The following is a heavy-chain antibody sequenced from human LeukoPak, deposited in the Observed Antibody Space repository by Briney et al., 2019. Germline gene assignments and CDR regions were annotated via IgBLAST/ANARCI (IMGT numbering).Heavy chain of an antibody. D-gene: IGHD2/OR15-2a*01. CDR3: ARVFAVYGDPNWFDP. CDR1: GFSIKSGYY. Sequence: SETLSLTCSVSGFSIKSGYYWGWIRQSPGKGLEWIGNMYHSGCTYWNPSLKSRVTISVDTSKNQVSLKLISVTAADTAVYYFARVFAVYGDPNWFDPWGQGTPVTVSS. CDR2: MYHSGCT. J-gene: IGHJ5*02. V-gene: IGHV4-38-2*02.